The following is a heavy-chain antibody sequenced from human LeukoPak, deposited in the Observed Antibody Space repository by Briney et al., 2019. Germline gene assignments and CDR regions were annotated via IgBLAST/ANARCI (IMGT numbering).Heavy chain of an antibody. CDR2: ISSSSGYI. V-gene: IGHV3-21*06. CDR3: ASGGAWPYYYYYYMDV. CDR1: GFNFNSYS. J-gene: IGHJ6*03. Sequence: GGSLRISCVASGFNFNSYSMSWVRQAPGKGLEWVSSISSSSGYIYYADSVRGRFTISRDNANNSLSLQMNSLRAEDTAVYYCASGGAWPYYYYYYMDVWGKGTTVTVSS. D-gene: IGHD3-3*01.